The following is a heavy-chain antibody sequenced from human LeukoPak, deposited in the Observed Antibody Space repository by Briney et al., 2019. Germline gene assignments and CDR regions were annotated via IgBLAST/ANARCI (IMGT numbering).Heavy chain of an antibody. D-gene: IGHD3-3*01. Sequence: GGSLRLSCAASGFTFSSYAMHWVRQAPGKGLEWVAVISYDGSNKYYADSVKGRFTISRDNSKNTLYLQMNSLRAEDTAVYYCARDSSILRFLEWFQIGDAFDIWGQGTMVTVSS. CDR1: GFTFSSYA. CDR3: ARDSSILRFLEWFQIGDAFDI. J-gene: IGHJ3*02. CDR2: ISYDGSNK. V-gene: IGHV3-30-3*01.